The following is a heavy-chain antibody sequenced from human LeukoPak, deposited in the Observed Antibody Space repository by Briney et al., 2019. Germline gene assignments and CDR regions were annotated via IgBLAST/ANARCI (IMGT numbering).Heavy chain of an antibody. D-gene: IGHD6-13*01. Sequence: GGSLRLSCVASGFTFVSHWMTWVRQAPGKGLEWVANINQDGSERYYVDSVKGRFTTSRDNAKNSLYLQMNSLSAEDTAVYYCAKSLIAAAGTGAFDIWGQGTMVTVSS. J-gene: IGHJ3*02. V-gene: IGHV3-7*03. CDR3: AKSLIAAAGTGAFDI. CDR1: GFTFVSHW. CDR2: INQDGSER.